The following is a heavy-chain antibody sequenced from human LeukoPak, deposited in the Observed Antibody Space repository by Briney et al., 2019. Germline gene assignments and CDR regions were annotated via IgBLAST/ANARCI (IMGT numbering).Heavy chain of an antibody. V-gene: IGHV3-7*01. CDR1: GFTFSTYW. CDR2: INQGGSEK. CDR3: ARDQSGRSEY. Sequence: GGSLRLSCAASGFTFSTYWMSWVRQAPGKGLERVANINQGGSEKYYVDSVKGRFTISRDNAKNSLYLQMNSLRAEDTAVYYCARDQSGRSEYWGQGTLVTVSS. J-gene: IGHJ4*02. D-gene: IGHD1-26*01.